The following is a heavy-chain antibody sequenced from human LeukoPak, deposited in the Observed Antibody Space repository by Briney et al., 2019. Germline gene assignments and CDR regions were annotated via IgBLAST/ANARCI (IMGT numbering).Heavy chain of an antibody. D-gene: IGHD1-1*01. V-gene: IGHV4-61*01. CDR2: IYYSGST. Sequence: SETLSLTCTVSGGSVSSGSYYWNWIRQPPGKGLEWIGYIYYSGSTNYNPSLKSRVTISVDTSKNQFSLKLSSVTAADTAVYYCARDTTRYGMDVWGQGTTVTVSS. CDR3: ARDTTRYGMDV. CDR1: GGSVSSGSYY. J-gene: IGHJ6*02.